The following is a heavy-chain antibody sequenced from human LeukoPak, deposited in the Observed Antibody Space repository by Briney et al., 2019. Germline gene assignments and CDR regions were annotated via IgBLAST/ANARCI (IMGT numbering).Heavy chain of an antibody. Sequence: GGSLRLSCAASGFTVSSNYMSWVRQAPGKGLEWVSVLYRGGSTYYADSVKGRFTISRDNSKNTLYLQMNSLRAEDTAVYYCASVLAVAHLPLAFDIWGQGTVVTVSS. CDR3: ASVLAVAHLPLAFDI. J-gene: IGHJ3*02. CDR1: GFTVSSNY. D-gene: IGHD6-19*01. V-gene: IGHV3-53*01. CDR2: LYRGGST.